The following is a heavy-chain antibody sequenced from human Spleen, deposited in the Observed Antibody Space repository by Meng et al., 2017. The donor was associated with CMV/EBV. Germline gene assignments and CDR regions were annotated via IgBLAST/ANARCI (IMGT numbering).Heavy chain of an antibody. D-gene: IGHD4-11*01. CDR3: AKDRGYSNYERALDY. V-gene: IGHV3-30*02. Sequence: GGSLRLSCAASRFTFSAFGMHWVRQAPGKGLEWVSFIRYDGSKKYYGDSVRGRFTISRENSKNTLYLQMNSLRTEDTALYYCAKDRGYSNYERALDYWGQGTLVTVSS. CDR2: IRYDGSKK. CDR1: RFTFSAFG. J-gene: IGHJ4*02.